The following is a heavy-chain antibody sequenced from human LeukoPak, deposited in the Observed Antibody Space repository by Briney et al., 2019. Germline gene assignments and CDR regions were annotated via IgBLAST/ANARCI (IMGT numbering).Heavy chain of an antibody. V-gene: IGHV1-69*13. CDR3: FFEQKTAYDILTGYYYFDY. J-gene: IGHJ4*02. CDR2: IIPIFGTA. CDR1: GGTFSSYA. D-gene: IGHD3-9*01. Sequence: GASVKVSCKASGGTFSSYAISWVRQAPGHGLEWMGGIIPIFGTANYAQNCQGRVTVTADESTSTAYMELSSLRSEDTAVYYFFFEQKTAYDILTGYYYFDYWGQGTLVTVSS.